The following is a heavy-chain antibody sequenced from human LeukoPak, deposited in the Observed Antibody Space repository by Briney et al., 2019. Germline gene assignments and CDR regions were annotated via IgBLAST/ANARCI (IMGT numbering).Heavy chain of an antibody. Sequence: PSETLSLTCTVSGGSVSSGSYYWSWIRQPPGKGLEWIGYIYYSGSTNYNPSLKSRVTISVDTSKNQFSLKLSSVTAADTAVYYCARDFKYYGSSGYYAFDIWGQGTVVTVSS. J-gene: IGHJ3*02. CDR1: GGSVSSGSYY. CDR2: IYYSGST. CDR3: ARDFKYYGSSGYYAFDI. D-gene: IGHD3-22*01. V-gene: IGHV4-61*01.